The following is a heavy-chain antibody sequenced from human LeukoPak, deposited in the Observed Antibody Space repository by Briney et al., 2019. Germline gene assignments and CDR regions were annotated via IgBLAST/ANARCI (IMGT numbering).Heavy chain of an antibody. CDR1: GGTFSSYA. J-gene: IGHJ4*02. CDR3: AREPEYSGSYFYY. CDR2: IIPIFGTA. Sequence: AASVKVSCKASGGTFSSYAISLVRQAPGQGLEWMGGIIPIFGTANYAQKFQGRVTITTDESTSTAYMELSGLRSEDTAVYYCAREPEYSGSYFYYWGQGTLVTVSS. D-gene: IGHD1-26*01. V-gene: IGHV1-69*05.